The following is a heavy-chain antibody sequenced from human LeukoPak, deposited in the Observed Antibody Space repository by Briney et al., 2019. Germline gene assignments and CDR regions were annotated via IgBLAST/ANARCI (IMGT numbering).Heavy chain of an antibody. Sequence: ASVKVSCKVSGDTLTELSMHWVRQAPGTGLEWMGGFDPEDGETIYAQRFQGRVTMTGDTSKDTAYMELSSLKSEDTAMYYCATDRGYWGQGTLVTVSS. CDR1: GDTLTELS. V-gene: IGHV1-24*01. CDR3: ATDRGY. J-gene: IGHJ4*02. CDR2: FDPEDGET.